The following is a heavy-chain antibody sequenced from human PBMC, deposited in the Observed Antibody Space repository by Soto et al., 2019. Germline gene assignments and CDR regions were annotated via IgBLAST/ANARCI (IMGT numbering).Heavy chain of an antibody. Sequence: SETLSLTCAVYGGSFSGYYWSWIRQPPGKGLEWIGEINHSGSTNYNPSLKSRVTISVDTSKNQFSLKLSSVTAADTAVYYCANRRERYYDFWSARAPNLLAPWGQVLMVTCS. D-gene: IGHD3-3*01. CDR1: GGSFSGYY. CDR2: INHSGST. CDR3: ANRRERYYDFWSARAPNLLAP. V-gene: IGHV4-34*01. J-gene: IGHJ5*02.